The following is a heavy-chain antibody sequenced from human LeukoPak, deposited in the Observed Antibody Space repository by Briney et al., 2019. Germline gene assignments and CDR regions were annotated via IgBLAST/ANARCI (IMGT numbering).Heavy chain of an antibody. CDR1: GFTFSSYW. J-gene: IGHJ4*02. CDR2: INSDGSST. CDR3: AGGYCSSTSCHLSS. D-gene: IGHD2-2*01. V-gene: IGHV3-74*01. Sequence: GGSLRLSCAASGFTFSSYWMHWVRQAPGKGRVWVSRINSDGSSTSYADSVKGRFTISRDNAKNTLYLQMNSLRAEDTAVYYCAGGYCSSTSCHLSSWGQGTLVTVSS.